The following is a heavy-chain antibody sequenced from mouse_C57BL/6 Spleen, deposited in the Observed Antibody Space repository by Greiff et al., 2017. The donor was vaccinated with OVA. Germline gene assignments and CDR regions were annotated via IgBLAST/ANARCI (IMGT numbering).Heavy chain of an antibody. CDR2: ISDGGSYT. CDR3: ARDGDYDLCAY. Sequence: EVNVVESGGGLVKPGGSLKLSCAASGFTFSSYAMSWVRQTPEKRLEWVATISDGGSYTYYPDNVKGRFTISRDNAKNNLYLQMSHLKSEDTAMYYCARDGDYDLCAYWGQGTLVTVSA. V-gene: IGHV5-4*01. D-gene: IGHD2-4*01. CDR1: GFTFSSYA. J-gene: IGHJ3*01.